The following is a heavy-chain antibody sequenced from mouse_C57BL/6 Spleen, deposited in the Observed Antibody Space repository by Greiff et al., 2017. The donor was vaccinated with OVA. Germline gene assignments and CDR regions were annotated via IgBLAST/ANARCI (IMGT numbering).Heavy chain of an antibody. J-gene: IGHJ1*03. CDR1: GSTFTSYW. D-gene: IGHD1-1*01. CDR2: IDPSDSET. CDR3: ARGDYYGSSYRYFDV. V-gene: IGHV1-52*01. Sequence: LVRPGSSVQLSCQASGSTFTSYWMHWVKQRPIQGLEWIGNIDPSDSETHYNQKFKDKATLTVDKSSSTAYMQLSSLTSEDSAVYYCARGDYYGSSYRYFDVWGTGTTVTVSS.